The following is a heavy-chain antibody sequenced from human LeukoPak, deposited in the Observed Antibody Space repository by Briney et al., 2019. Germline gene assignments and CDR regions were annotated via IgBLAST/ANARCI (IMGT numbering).Heavy chain of an antibody. CDR2: VSDSGDDT. Sequence: GGSLRLSCAASGFTFSSFAMRWVRQAPRKGLEWVSTVSDSGDDTYYTDSVKGRFTISRDNSKNTLYLQMNSLRAEDTAVYYCAKSLYYFYMDVWGKGTTVTVSS. V-gene: IGHV3-23*01. J-gene: IGHJ6*03. CDR1: GFTFSSFA. CDR3: AKSLYYFYMDV.